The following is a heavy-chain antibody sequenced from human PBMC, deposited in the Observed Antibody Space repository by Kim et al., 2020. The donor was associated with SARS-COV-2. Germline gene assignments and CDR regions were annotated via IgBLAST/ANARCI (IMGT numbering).Heavy chain of an antibody. D-gene: IGHD3-22*01. Sequence: YAQKLQDRVTFTRDMSTNTAYMELNSLRSEDTAVYYCAADDSSGSYFAFAIWGPGTMVTVSS. V-gene: IGHV1-58*01. J-gene: IGHJ3*02. CDR3: AADDSSGSYFAFAI.